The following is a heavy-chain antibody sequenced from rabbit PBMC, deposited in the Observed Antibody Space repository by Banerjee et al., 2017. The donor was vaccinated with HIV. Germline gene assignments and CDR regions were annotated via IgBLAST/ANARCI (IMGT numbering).Heavy chain of an antibody. CDR1: GIDFSTYDY. J-gene: IGHJ4*01. CDR3: ASRHTDYFYSGWVFGL. CDR2: IHTGSSSTT. V-gene: IGHV1S40*01. Sequence: QSLEESGGDLVKPGASLTLTCTASGIDFSTYDYMCWVRQAPGKGLEWIASIHTGSSSTTYYASWAKGRFTISKTSSTTVTLQMTSLTDADTATYFCASRHTDYFYSGWVFGLWGPGTLVTVS. D-gene: IGHD7-1*01.